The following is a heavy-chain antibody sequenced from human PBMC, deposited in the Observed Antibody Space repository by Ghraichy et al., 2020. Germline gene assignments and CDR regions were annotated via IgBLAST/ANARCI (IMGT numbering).Heavy chain of an antibody. Sequence: GGSLRLSCAASGFTFDDYAMHWVRQAPGKGLEWVSGISWNSDATGYADSVKGRFTISRDNAKNSLYLQMNSLRAEDTALYYCAKGPSYSSGCFDYWGQGTLVTVSS. V-gene: IGHV3-9*01. CDR3: AKGPSYSSGCFDY. CDR2: ISWNSDAT. D-gene: IGHD6-19*01. J-gene: IGHJ4*02. CDR1: GFTFDDYA.